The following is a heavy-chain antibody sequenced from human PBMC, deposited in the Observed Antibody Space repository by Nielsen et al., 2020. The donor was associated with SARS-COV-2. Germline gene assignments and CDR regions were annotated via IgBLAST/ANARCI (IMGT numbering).Heavy chain of an antibody. J-gene: IGHJ4*02. V-gene: IGHV3-23*01. CDR3: AKRSGYTSGWYGDY. D-gene: IGHD6-19*01. CDR2: LSAST. Sequence: GGSLRLSCVVSGFTISPYAMSWVRQAPGKGLEWVSALSASTYYADSVQGRFTISRDNSKNTLYLQMNSLRAEDTAVYYCAKRSGYTSGWYGDYWGQGTLVTVSS. CDR1: GFTISPYA.